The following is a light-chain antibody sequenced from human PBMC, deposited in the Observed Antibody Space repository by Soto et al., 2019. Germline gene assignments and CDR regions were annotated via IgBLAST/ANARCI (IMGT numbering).Light chain of an antibody. Sequence: EIVITQSPASLSVSPGARATLFCRASQSISSSLAWYQQKPGQAPRLLIYGVSKRATGIPDRFSGSGSGTDFTLVISRLDPDDFAVYYCQHNGRSFGQGTRLEI. CDR1: QSISSS. CDR2: GVS. V-gene: IGKV3-20*01. J-gene: IGKJ5*01. CDR3: QHNGRS.